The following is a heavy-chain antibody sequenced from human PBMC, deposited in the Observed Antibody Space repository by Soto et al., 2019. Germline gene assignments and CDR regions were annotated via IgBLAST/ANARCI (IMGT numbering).Heavy chain of an antibody. Sequence: PGGSLRLSCTVSGFAFNNYGINWVRQAPGKGLEWVSSISKSDYTYPADSVKGLISISRDNSKNTLFMQMNSLRVEDAAFYYCAKESREFSFGSPLDHWGQGTLVTVSS. V-gene: IGHV3-23*01. D-gene: IGHD5-18*01. CDR2: ISKSDYT. J-gene: IGHJ4*02. CDR1: GFAFNNYG. CDR3: AKESREFSFGSPLDH.